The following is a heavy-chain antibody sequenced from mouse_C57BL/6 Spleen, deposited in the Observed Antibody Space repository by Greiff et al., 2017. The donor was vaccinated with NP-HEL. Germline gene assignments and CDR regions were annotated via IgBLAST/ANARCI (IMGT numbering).Heavy chain of an antibody. Sequence: VQLQQPGAELVKPGASVKMSCKASGYTFTSYWITWVKQRPGQGLEWIGDIYPGSGSTNYNEKFKSKATLTVDTSSSTAYMQLSSLTSEDSAVYYCARYPLYYGNYLWYFDVWGTGTTVTVSS. D-gene: IGHD2-1*01. CDR2: IYPGSGST. V-gene: IGHV1-55*01. CDR1: GYTFTSYW. CDR3: ARYPLYYGNYLWYFDV. J-gene: IGHJ1*03.